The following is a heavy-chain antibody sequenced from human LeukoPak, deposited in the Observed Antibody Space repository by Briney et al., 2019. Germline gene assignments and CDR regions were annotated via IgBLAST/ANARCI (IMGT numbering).Heavy chain of an antibody. CDR2: VTSDGSST. CDR1: GFTFSSHW. V-gene: IGHV3-74*01. CDR3: ASAIEMASNNLDY. Sequence: GESLRLSCVASGFTFSSHWMHWVRQTPGKGLVWVSRVTSDGSSTSYADSVKGRFTISRDNAKNTLFLQMNSLRAEDTAVYYCASAIEMASNNLDYWGQGTLVTVSS. J-gene: IGHJ4*02. D-gene: IGHD5-24*01.